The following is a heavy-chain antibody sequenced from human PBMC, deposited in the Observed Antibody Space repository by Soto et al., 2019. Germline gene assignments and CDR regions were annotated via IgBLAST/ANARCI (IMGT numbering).Heavy chain of an antibody. CDR1: AGSISGHY. CDR3: ARNFDIAATGTAFDS. D-gene: IGHD6-13*01. V-gene: IGHV4-4*07. CDR2: IYSSGTT. Sequence: QVQLQESGPSLVRPSETLSLTCSVSAGSISGHYWSWIRLPAGRRLQWVGRIYSSGTTNYNPPLKSRVRMSVDTSRNRFSLKLDSVTAADTAVYYCARNFDIAATGTAFDSWGRGALVTVSS. J-gene: IGHJ4*02.